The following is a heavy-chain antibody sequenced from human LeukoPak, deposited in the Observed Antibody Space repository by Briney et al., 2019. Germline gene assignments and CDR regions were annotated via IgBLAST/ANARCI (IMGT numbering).Heavy chain of an antibody. D-gene: IGHD2-15*01. J-gene: IGHJ4*02. V-gene: IGHV1-18*01. Sequence: GASVKVSCKASGYTFTNYAISWVRQAPGQGLEWMGWISAYNTNTNYAQNLQGRVTMTTDTSTSTAYMELRSLRSDDTAVYYCARVVVGESVLPIAGYFDYWGQGTLVIVSS. CDR1: GYTFTNYA. CDR2: ISAYNTNT. CDR3: ARVVVGESVLPIAGYFDY.